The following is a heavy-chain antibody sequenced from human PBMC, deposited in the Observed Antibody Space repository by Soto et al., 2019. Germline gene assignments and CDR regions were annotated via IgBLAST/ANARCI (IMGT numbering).Heavy chain of an antibody. J-gene: IGHJ4*02. D-gene: IGHD2-8*01. Sequence: SETLSLTCTVSGGSISSGGYYWGWIRQHPGKGLEWIGYIYYSGSTYYNPSLKSRVTISVDTSKNQFSLKLSSVTAADTAVYYCAREKCTNGVCGYFDYWGQGVPVTVSS. CDR3: AREKCTNGVCGYFDY. CDR2: IYYSGST. V-gene: IGHV4-31*03. CDR1: GGSISSGGYY.